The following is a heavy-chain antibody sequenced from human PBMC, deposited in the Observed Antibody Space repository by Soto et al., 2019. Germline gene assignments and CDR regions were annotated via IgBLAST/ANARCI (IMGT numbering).Heavy chain of an antibody. CDR2: VSPKSGNT. Sequence: QIQLVQSGAEVKKPGASVKVSCKASGYNFFDYGVSWARQAPGQGLEWMGWVSPKSGNTDYARKVQGRVTMTTDISTSTAYMELRGLISDDTGVYYCARGRTVSSIGPLLVWGQGTLVSVSS. CDR1: GYNFFDYG. D-gene: IGHD1-1*01. CDR3: ARGRTVSSIGPLLV. V-gene: IGHV1-18*01. J-gene: IGHJ1*01.